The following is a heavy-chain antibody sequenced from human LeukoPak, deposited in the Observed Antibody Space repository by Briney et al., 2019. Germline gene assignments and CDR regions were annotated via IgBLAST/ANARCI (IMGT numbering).Heavy chain of an antibody. CDR1: GFTFDSYS. CDR3: ARGLALGLTVTPKAFDY. Sequence: PGGSLRLSCVVSGFTFDSYSMNWVRQAPGKGLEWISYISNSGSPIYYADSVKGRFIISRDKDKSSLYLQMNSLAADDTAVYFCARGLALGLTVTPKAFDYWGQGTLVTVSS. CDR2: ISNSGSPI. D-gene: IGHD4-11*01. V-gene: IGHV3-48*01. J-gene: IGHJ4*02.